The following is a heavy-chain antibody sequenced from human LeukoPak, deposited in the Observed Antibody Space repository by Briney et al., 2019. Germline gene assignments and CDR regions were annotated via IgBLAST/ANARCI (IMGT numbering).Heavy chain of an antibody. CDR2: ISGSGGST. D-gene: IGHD2-2*01. Sequence: GGTLRLSCAASGFTFSSYGMSWVRQAPGKGLEWVSAISGSGGSTYYADSVKGRFTISRDNSKNTLYLQMNSLRAEDTAVYYCAKDQGNYCSSTSCPESYYMDVWGKGTTVTISS. CDR3: AKDQGNYCSSTSCPESYYMDV. V-gene: IGHV3-23*01. J-gene: IGHJ6*03. CDR1: GFTFSSYG.